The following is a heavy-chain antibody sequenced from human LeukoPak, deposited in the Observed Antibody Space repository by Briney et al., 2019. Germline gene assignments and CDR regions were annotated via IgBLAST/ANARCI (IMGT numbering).Heavy chain of an antibody. CDR2: ISAYNGNT. Sequence: ASVKVSCKASGYTFTTYGIGWVRQAPGQGLEWMGWISAYNGNTNYAQKLQGRVTMTTDTSTSTAYMELRSLRSDDTAVYYCARAGGYSAYKENFDYWGQGTLVTVSS. V-gene: IGHV1-18*01. D-gene: IGHD5-12*01. J-gene: IGHJ4*02. CDR1: GYTFTTYG. CDR3: ARAGGYSAYKENFDY.